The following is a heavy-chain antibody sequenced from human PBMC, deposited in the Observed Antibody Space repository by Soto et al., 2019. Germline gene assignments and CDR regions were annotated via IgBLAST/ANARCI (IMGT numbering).Heavy chain of an antibody. CDR2: ISGSGGRT. CDR1: GFTFSSYA. J-gene: IGHJ4*02. CDR3: AKDLLVTVTTYGN. Sequence: EVQLLESGGGLVQPGGSLRLSCAASGFTFSSYAMSWVRQAPGKGLEWVSAISGSGGRTYYADSVKDRFTISRDNSKNTLDLQMDSVRAEDTAVYYCAKDLLVTVTTYGNWGQGSLVTVSS. D-gene: IGHD4-4*01. V-gene: IGHV3-23*01.